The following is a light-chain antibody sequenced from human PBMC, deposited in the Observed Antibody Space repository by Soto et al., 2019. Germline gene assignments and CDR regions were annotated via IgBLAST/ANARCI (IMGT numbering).Light chain of an antibody. CDR3: SSYDANTNLV. CDR1: SSDVGGYNY. V-gene: IGLV2-14*01. Sequence: QSALTQPASVSGSPGQSITISCTGTSSDVGGYNYVSWYQHHPGKAPLLIIYEVSHRPSGISNRFSASKSGNTASLTISGLQAEDEADYHCSSYDANTNLVFGGGTKLTVL. CDR2: EVS. J-gene: IGLJ2*01.